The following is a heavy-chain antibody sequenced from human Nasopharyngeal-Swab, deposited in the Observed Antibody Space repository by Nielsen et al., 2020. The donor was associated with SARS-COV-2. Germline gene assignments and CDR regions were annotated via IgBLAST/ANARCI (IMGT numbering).Heavy chain of an antibody. CDR2: ISSSGSTI. J-gene: IGHJ4*02. CDR1: GFTFSDYY. CDR3: ARDPDYDILTGYYQDY. D-gene: IGHD3-9*01. Sequence: GESLKISCAASGFTFSDYYMSWIRQAPGKGLEWVSYISSSGSTIYYADSVKGRFTISRDNAKNSLYLQMNSLRAEDTAVYYCARDPDYDILTGYYQDYWGQGTLVTVSS. V-gene: IGHV3-11*04.